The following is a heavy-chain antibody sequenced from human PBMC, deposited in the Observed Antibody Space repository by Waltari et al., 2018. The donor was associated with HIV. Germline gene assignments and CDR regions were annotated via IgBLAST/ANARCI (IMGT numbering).Heavy chain of an antibody. CDR1: EFTFNTYS. V-gene: IGHV3-21*01. CDR3: ARVNSTVRGIRVYYYGMDV. CDR2: ISSGISYI. D-gene: IGHD3-10*01. J-gene: IGHJ6*02. Sequence: EVQLVESGGGLVKPGGSLRLSCAASEFTFNTYSMHWVRQAPGKGLEWVSLISSGISYIYYADSVKGRFTISRDNAKNSLYLQMNSLRAEDTAVYYCARVNSTVRGIRVYYYGMDVWGQGTTVTVSS.